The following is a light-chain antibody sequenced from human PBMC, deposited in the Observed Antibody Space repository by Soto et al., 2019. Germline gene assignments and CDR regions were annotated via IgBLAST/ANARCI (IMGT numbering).Light chain of an antibody. Sequence: DFQITQSPASLSASVGDRVTITCRASQGISSYLGWYQQKPGKAPNLLIYDASTLHSGVPSRFSGGGSGTDFTLTISSLQPEDFATYYCQQVNVYPSTFGGGTKVDIK. CDR1: QGISSY. J-gene: IGKJ4*01. CDR3: QQVNVYPST. V-gene: IGKV1-9*01. CDR2: DAS.